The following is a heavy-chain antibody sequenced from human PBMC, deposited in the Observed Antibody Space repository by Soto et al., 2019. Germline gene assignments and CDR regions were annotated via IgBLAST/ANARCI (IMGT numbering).Heavy chain of an antibody. Sequence: GGSLRLSCAASGFTFSSYAMHWVRQAPGKGLEWVAVISYDGSNKYYADSVKGRFTISRDNSKNTLYLQMNSLRAEDTAVYYCARSLLPAMVASDYWGQGTLVTVSS. CDR2: ISYDGSNK. CDR3: ARSLLPAMVASDY. D-gene: IGHD2-2*01. V-gene: IGHV3-30-3*01. J-gene: IGHJ4*02. CDR1: GFTFSSYA.